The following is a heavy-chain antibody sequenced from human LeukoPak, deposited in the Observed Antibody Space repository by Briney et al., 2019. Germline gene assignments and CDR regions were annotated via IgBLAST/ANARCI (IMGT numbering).Heavy chain of an antibody. J-gene: IGHJ5*02. Sequence: ASAKVSCKASGYTFTCYDINWVREASGQGREWMVSMNPHSESVGYAQKFQGRVIMTWDTSISTAYMELSSLTSDDTAVYYCVRVPQRVPHNWFDPWGQGTLVTVSS. CDR3: VRVPQRVPHNWFDP. V-gene: IGHV1-8*01. D-gene: IGHD1-1*01. CDR1: GYTFTCYD. CDR2: MNPHSESV.